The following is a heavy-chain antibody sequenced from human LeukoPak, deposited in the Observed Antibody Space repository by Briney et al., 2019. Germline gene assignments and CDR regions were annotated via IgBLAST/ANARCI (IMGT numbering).Heavy chain of an antibody. D-gene: IGHD1-26*01. CDR3: VKSGGYGLIDY. Sequence: SETLSLTCTVSGGSISSSSYYWGWIRQPPGKGLEWIGNIYYTGSTYYNASLQSRVTISIDTSKNQFSLRLNSVTAADTAMYYCVKSGGYGLIDYWGQGTLVTVSS. CDR2: IYYTGST. V-gene: IGHV4-39*01. CDR1: GGSISSSSYY. J-gene: IGHJ4*02.